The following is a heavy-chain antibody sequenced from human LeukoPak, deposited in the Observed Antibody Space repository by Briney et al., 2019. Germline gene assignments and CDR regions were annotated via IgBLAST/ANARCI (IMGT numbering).Heavy chain of an antibody. V-gene: IGHV4-59*01. D-gene: IGHD6-13*01. CDR2: ISYSGSI. CDR1: GGSISTYS. J-gene: IGHJ4*02. CDR3: ARSFGPGLAAAGPSLY. Sequence: SETLSLTCTVSGGSISTYSWSWIRQPPGKGLEWIAYISYSGSINYNPSLKSRVTISVDTSKNQFSLKLSSVTAADTAVYYCARSFGPGLAAAGPSLYWGQGTLVTVSS.